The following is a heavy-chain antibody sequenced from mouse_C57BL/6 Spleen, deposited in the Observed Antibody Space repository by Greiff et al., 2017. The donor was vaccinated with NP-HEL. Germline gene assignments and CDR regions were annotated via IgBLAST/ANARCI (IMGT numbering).Heavy chain of an antibody. CDR2: ISDGGSYT. Sequence: EVQLVESGGGLVKPGGSLKLSCAASGFTFSSYAMSWVRQTPEKRLEWVATISDGGSYTYYPDNVKGRFTISRDNAKNNLYLQMSHLKSEDTAMYYCARGSYGNSWFAYWGQGTLVTVSA. D-gene: IGHD2-1*01. CDR1: GFTFSSYA. CDR3: ARGSYGNSWFAY. V-gene: IGHV5-4*01. J-gene: IGHJ3*01.